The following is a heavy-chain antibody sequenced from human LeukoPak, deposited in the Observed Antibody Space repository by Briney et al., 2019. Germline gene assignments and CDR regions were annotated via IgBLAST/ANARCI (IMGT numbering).Heavy chain of an antibody. J-gene: IGHJ6*03. D-gene: IGHD6-19*01. CDR1: GFTFSSYS. Sequence: PGGSLRLSCAASGFTFSSYSMNWVRQAPGKGLEWVSCISTGSTYIYYADSVKGRFTISRDNAKNSLYLQMNSLRADDTAVYYCAKVHSSGWYVAYYYYYMDVWGEGTTVTVSS. V-gene: IGHV3-21*01. CDR3: AKVHSSGWYVAYYYYYMDV. CDR2: ISTGSTYI.